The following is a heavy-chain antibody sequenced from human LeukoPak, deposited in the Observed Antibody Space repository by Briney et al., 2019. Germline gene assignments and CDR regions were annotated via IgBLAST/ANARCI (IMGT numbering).Heavy chain of an antibody. J-gene: IGHJ4*02. D-gene: IGHD3-22*01. CDR2: VYHSGT. CDR3: ARLTYSYDSSGYYYFDY. V-gene: IGHV4-38-2*01. Sequence: SETLSLTCAVSGYPISSAYYWGWIRQPPGKGLVWIGTVYHSGTYYNPSLKSRVTISVDTSKNQFSLNLTSVTAADTAVYYCARLTYSYDSSGYYYFDYWGQGTLVTVSS. CDR1: GYPISSAYY.